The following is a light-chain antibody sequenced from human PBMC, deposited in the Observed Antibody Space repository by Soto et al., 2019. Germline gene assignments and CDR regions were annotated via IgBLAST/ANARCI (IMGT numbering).Light chain of an antibody. CDR1: QSISSY. V-gene: IGKV1-39*01. J-gene: IGKJ1*01. Sequence: DIRITQSQSSRSPWLLGIVTITCRASQSISSYLNWYQQRPGEAPNLLIYAASSLQSGVPSRFRGSGSGTDFTLTINSLQPEDFATFYCQQTYSTPGTFGQGTKVDIK. CDR2: AAS. CDR3: QQTYSTPGT.